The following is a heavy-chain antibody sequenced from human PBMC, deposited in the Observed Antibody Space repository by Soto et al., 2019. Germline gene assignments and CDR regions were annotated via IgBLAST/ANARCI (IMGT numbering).Heavy chain of an antibody. CDR3: ARCCSGTPDY. J-gene: IGHJ4*02. CDR1: GGSFRGYS. Sequence: PETLSLTCAVYGGSFRGYSWSWIRQPPGKGLEWIGEINHSGSTNYNPSLKSRATISVDTAQKHCALKLSSGKAAETAVYYWARCCSGTPDYWGPGTLVTVSS. V-gene: IGHV4-34*01. D-gene: IGHD1-1*01. CDR2: INHSGST.